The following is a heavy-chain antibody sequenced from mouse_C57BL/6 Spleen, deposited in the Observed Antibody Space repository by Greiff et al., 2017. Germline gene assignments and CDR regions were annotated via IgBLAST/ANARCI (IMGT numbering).Heavy chain of an antibody. CDR2: INPSSGYT. CDR3: ASRDSNPLDY. D-gene: IGHD2-5*01. V-gene: IGHV1-4*01. Sequence: QVHVKQSGAELARPGASVKMSCKASGYTFTSYTMHWVKQRPGQGLEWIGYINPSSGYTKYNQKFKDKATLTADKSSSTAYMQLSSLTSEDSAVYYCASRDSNPLDYWGQGTTLTVSS. J-gene: IGHJ2*01. CDR1: GYTFTSYT.